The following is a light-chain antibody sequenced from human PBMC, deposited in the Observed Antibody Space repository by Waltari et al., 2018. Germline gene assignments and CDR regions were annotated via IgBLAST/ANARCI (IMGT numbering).Light chain of an antibody. Sequence: IVFTQSPATLSLSPGDRATLSCRASESVGSYLAWLQQKPDQAPRLLIFDASDRAPGIPARFSGSGSGTDYSLTISSLEDEDFAVYYCQQRSNWSPWTFGQGTKVEIK. J-gene: IGKJ1*01. CDR1: ESVGSY. CDR3: QQRSNWSPWT. V-gene: IGKV3-11*01. CDR2: DAS.